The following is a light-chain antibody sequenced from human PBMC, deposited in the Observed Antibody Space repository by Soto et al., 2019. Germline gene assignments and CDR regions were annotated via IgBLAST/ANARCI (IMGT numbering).Light chain of an antibody. V-gene: IGKV3-15*01. CDR2: GAS. J-gene: IGKJ2*01. CDR1: ESVSIS. Sequence: EIVMTQSPATLSVSPGEGATLSCRASESVSISLAWYQHKPGQPPRLLIHGASTRASGIPARFSGSGSGTEFTLTISSLQPEDFAVYYCQQYQQWPFYTFGQGTKVDIK. CDR3: QQYQQWPFYT.